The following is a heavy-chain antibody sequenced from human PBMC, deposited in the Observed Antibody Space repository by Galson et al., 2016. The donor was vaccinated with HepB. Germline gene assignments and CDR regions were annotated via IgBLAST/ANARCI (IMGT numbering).Heavy chain of an antibody. V-gene: IGHV3-30*18. CDR3: AKHRREGVLILGHENALDV. CDR1: GFTFSDFA. CDR2: VSHDGSET. Sequence: SLRLSCAASGFTFSDFAFNWVRQAPGKGLEWVAVVSHDGSETYYVDSVTSRFPISRDNSKNTLYLQMSSLRPEDTAVYYCAKHRREGVLILGHENALDVWGQGTMVTVSS. J-gene: IGHJ3*01. D-gene: IGHD2-8*01.